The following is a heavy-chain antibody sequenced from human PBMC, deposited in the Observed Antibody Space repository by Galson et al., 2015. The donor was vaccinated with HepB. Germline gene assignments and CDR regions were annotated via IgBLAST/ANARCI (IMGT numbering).Heavy chain of an antibody. V-gene: IGHV3-30*18. J-gene: IGHJ6*02. Sequence: SLRLSCAASGFTFSSYGMHWVRQAPGKGLEWVVVISYDGSNKYYADSVKGRFTISRDNSKNTLYLQMNSLRAEDTAVYYCAKAVAGNYYYYGMDVWGQGTTVTVSS. CDR1: GFTFSSYG. CDR2: ISYDGSNK. CDR3: AKAVAGNYYYYGMDV. D-gene: IGHD6-19*01.